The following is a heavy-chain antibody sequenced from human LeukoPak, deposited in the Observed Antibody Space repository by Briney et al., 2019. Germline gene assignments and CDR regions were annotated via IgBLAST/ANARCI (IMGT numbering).Heavy chain of an antibody. V-gene: IGHV1-2*06. CDR3: ATGGVRDYYGSGSYYNGGY. CDR1: GYTFTGYY. D-gene: IGHD3-10*01. Sequence: GASVKVSCKASGYTFTGYYMHWVRQAPGQGLEWMGRINPNSGGTNYAQKFQGRVTMTRDTSISTAYMELSRLRSDGTAVYYCATGGVRDYYGSGSYYNGGYWGQGTLVTVSS. J-gene: IGHJ4*02. CDR2: INPNSGGT.